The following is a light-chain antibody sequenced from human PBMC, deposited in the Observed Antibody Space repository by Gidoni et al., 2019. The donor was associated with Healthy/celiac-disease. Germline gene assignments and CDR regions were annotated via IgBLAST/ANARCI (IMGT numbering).Light chain of an antibody. CDR1: SRDVGGYNH. CDR2: DVS. Sequence: QAALTQPASVAGSPGQSITTSCTGTSRDVGGYNHVSWYPQHPRKPPKLMIYDVSNRPSGGSNPFSGSKSCNTACLTISGLQAEDEADYYCSSYTSSSVVFGGGTKLTVL. J-gene: IGLJ2*01. V-gene: IGLV2-14*01. CDR3: SSYTSSSVV.